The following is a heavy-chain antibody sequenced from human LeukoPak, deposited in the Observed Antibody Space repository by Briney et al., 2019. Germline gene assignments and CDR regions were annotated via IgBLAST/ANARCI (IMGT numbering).Heavy chain of an antibody. D-gene: IGHD1-26*01. J-gene: IGHJ4*02. Sequence: SETLSLNCAVYGGSFSGYYWTWIRQPPGKGLEWIGEINHNGSTNYNPSLKSRVTMSADTSKNQSSLRLTSVTGADTAVYFCARERDTPGINYLDGWGQGTLVTVSS. CDR3: ARERDTPGINYLDG. V-gene: IGHV4-34*01. CDR2: INHNGST. CDR1: GGSFSGYY.